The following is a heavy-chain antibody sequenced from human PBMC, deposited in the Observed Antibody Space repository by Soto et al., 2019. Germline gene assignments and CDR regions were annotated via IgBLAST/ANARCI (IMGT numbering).Heavy chain of an antibody. D-gene: IGHD3-10*01. J-gene: IGHJ4*01. CDR1: GYSIRSGYY. V-gene: IGHV4-38-2*02. CDR2: VYHNGIM. Sequence: LSLTCSVSGYSIRSGYYWGWVRQAPGKGLEWLGSVYHNGIMFHNPSFQSRVTISVDTSKNQFSLNLRSVTAADTAVYYCAALWFGELAFNYWGHGILVTVSS. CDR3: AALWFGELAFNY.